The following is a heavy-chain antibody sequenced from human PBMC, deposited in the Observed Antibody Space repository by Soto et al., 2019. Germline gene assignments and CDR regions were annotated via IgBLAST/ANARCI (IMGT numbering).Heavy chain of an antibody. J-gene: IGHJ3*02. CDR3: ARDRITLANDAFDI. V-gene: IGHV4-4*07. D-gene: IGHD3-10*01. Sequence: SETLSLTCTVSGGSISSYYWSWIRQPAGKGLEWIGRIYTSGSTNYNPSLKSRVTMSVDTSKNQFSLNLSSVTAAADTAVYYCARDRITLANDAFDIWGQGTMVTVSS. CDR1: GGSISSYY. CDR2: IYTSGST.